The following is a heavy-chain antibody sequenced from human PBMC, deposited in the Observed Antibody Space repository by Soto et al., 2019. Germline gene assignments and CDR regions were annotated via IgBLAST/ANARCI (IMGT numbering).Heavy chain of an antibody. J-gene: IGHJ3*02. CDR3: ARDRITLANDAFDI. V-gene: IGHV4-4*07. D-gene: IGHD3-10*01. Sequence: SETLSLTCTVSGGSISSYYWSWIRQPAGKGLEWIGRIYTSGSTNYNPSLKSRVTMSVDTSKNQFSLNLSSVTAAADTAVYYCARDRITLANDAFDIWGQGTMVTVSS. CDR1: GGSISSYY. CDR2: IYTSGST.